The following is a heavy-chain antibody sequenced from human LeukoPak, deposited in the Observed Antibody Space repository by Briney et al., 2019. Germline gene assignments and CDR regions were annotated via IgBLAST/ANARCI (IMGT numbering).Heavy chain of an antibody. CDR2: MNSDGTVT. Sequence: GGSLRLSCAASGFTLSGYWMHWVRQAPGEGLVWVSRMNSDGTVTTYADSVRGRFTISRDNARNTLYLQMSSLRAKDTAVYYCARYVVASACFDSWGQGTPVTVSS. V-gene: IGHV3-74*01. D-gene: IGHD2-21*01. J-gene: IGHJ4*02. CDR3: ARYVVASACFDS. CDR1: GFTLSGYW.